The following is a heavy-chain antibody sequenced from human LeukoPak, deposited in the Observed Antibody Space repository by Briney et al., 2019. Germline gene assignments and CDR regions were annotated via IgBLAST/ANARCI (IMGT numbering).Heavy chain of an antibody. CDR1: GFTFDDYA. J-gene: IGHJ6*02. V-gene: IGHV3-9*01. Sequence: PGGSLRLSCAPSGFTFDDYAMHWVRQAPGKGLEWVAGISWNSGSVGYAASLKGRFTISRDNAKNSLYLQMNSLRAEDTALYYCAKDIPAARFSGMDVWGQGTTVTVSS. D-gene: IGHD6-6*01. CDR3: AKDIPAARFSGMDV. CDR2: ISWNSGSV.